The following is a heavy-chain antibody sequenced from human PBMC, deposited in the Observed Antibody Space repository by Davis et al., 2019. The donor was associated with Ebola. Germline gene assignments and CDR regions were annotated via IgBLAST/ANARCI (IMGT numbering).Heavy chain of an antibody. CDR3: ARYGGSCTPDSGAY. J-gene: IGHJ4*02. V-gene: IGHV3-48*02. CDR2: ISITSVTI. D-gene: IGHD2-8*01. Sequence: GGSLSLSCAASGFAFSSYSMNWVRQAPGKGLEWLSYISITSVTIYYADSVRGRFTVSRDNAQNSLFLQMNSLRDEDTAVYYWARYGGSCTPDSGAYWGQGTLVTVAS. CDR1: GFAFSSYS.